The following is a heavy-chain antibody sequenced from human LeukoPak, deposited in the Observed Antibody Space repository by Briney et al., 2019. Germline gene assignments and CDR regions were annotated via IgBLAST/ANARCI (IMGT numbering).Heavy chain of an antibody. Sequence: SETLSLTCTASGGSISSGGYYWSWIRQHPGKGLEWIGYIYYSGSTYYNPSLKSRVTISVDTSKNQFSLKLSSVTAADTAVYYCARMYYDYVWGSYRYPYYFDYWGQGTLVTVSS. J-gene: IGHJ4*02. CDR2: IYYSGST. CDR3: ARMYYDYVWGSYRYPYYFDY. CDR1: GGSISSGGYY. V-gene: IGHV4-31*03. D-gene: IGHD3-16*02.